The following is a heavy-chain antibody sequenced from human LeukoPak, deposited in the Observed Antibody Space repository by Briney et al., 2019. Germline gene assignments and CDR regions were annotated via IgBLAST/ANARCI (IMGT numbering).Heavy chain of an antibody. CDR1: EFTFSSYA. CDR3: ARDPMTAAGSKDGMDV. CDR2: ISGSDGST. V-gene: IGHV3-23*01. J-gene: IGHJ6*02. D-gene: IGHD6-13*01. Sequence: GGSLRLSCAASEFTFSSYAMSWVRQAPGKGLEWVSAISGSDGSTYYADSVKGRFTISRDNSKNTLYLQMNSLRAEDTAVYYCARDPMTAAGSKDGMDVWGQGTTVTVSS.